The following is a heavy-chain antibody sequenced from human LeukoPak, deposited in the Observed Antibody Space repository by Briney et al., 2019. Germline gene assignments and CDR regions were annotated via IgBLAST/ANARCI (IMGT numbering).Heavy chain of an antibody. V-gene: IGHV3-74*01. D-gene: IGHD1-7*01. CDR1: GFTFSSYW. CDR3: ARVRGWNYRYFDY. Sequence: PGGSLRLSCAASGFTFSSYWKQWVRQAPGKGLVWVSRINSDGSSTSYADSVKGRFTISRDNAKNTLYLQMNSLRAEDTAVYYCARVRGWNYRYFDYWGQGTLVTVSS. J-gene: IGHJ4*02. CDR2: INSDGSST.